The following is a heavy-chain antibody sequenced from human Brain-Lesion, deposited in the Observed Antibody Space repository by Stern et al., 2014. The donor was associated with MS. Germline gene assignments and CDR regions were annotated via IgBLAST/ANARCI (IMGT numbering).Heavy chain of an antibody. CDR1: GYTLTELS. CDR3: ATLSPGAGGNYYRHFDY. CDR2: FDPEDGET. D-gene: IGHD1-26*01. Sequence: QVQLVESGAEVKKPGASVKVSCKVSGYTLTELSMHWVRQAPRQGIERMGGFDPEDGETIYAQKFQGRVTMTEDTSTDTAYMELSSLRSEDTAVYYCATLSPGAGGNYYRHFDYWGQGTLVTVSS. J-gene: IGHJ4*02. V-gene: IGHV1-24*01.